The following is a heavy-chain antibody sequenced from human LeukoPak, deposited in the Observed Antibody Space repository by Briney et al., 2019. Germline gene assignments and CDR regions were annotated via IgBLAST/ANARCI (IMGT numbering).Heavy chain of an antibody. Sequence: GGSLRLSCAASGFTVSSNYMSWVRQAPGKGLEWVAFIRYDGSNTYYADSVRGRFTISRDNSKNTLYLQLNSLRAEDTAVYYCAKPHYDYVWGSSLFDYWGQGTLVTVSS. CDR1: GFTVSSNY. J-gene: IGHJ4*02. CDR3: AKPHYDYVWGSSLFDY. CDR2: IRYDGSNT. V-gene: IGHV3-30*02. D-gene: IGHD3-16*01.